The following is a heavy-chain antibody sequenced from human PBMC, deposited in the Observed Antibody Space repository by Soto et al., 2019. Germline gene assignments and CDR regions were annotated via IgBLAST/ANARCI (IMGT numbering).Heavy chain of an antibody. D-gene: IGHD5-12*01. CDR3: AHSDGGYEIIYFDF. Sequence: TLVNPTQTLTLTCTFSGFSFSTAGVAVGWIRQTPGGALEWLALIYYNDDRRFSPSLKTRLHITGDTSKNQVVLSLTNVDPGDTATYFCAHSDGGYEIIYFDFWGQGIPVTVSS. CDR2: IYYNDDR. CDR1: GFSFSTAGVA. J-gene: IGHJ4*02. V-gene: IGHV2-5*01.